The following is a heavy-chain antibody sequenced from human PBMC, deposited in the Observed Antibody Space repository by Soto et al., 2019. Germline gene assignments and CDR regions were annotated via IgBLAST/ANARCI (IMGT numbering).Heavy chain of an antibody. J-gene: IGHJ6*02. CDR1: GGTFSTHA. D-gene: IGHD3-3*01. CDR3: ARAAFPSGYYGYYYSMDV. CDR2: IIPTLGTH. V-gene: IGHV1-69*01. Sequence: QVQLVQSGAEVKKPGSSVKVSCKASGGTFSTHAISWVRQAHGQGLEWLGGIIPTLGTHNYAQKFQGRVKITADEYTSTAYMELSRLTSADTAVYYCARAAFPSGYYGYYYSMDVWGQGTAVNV.